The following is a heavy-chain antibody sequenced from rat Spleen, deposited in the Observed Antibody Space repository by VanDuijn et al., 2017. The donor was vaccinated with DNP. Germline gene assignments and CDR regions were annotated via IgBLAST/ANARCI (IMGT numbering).Heavy chain of an antibody. CDR3: VRPHYYYGSYPQY. CDR1: GFTFSDYY. CDR2: ISYDGGNI. Sequence: EVQLVESGGGLVQPGRSLKLSCAASGFTFSDYYMAWVRQAPTKGLEWVAYISYDGGNINYGDSVKGRFTISRDNAKSTLYLQMNSLRSEDTATYHCVRPHYYYGSYPQYWGQGVKVTVSS. V-gene: IGHV5-22*01. J-gene: IGHJ2*01. D-gene: IGHD1-12*02.